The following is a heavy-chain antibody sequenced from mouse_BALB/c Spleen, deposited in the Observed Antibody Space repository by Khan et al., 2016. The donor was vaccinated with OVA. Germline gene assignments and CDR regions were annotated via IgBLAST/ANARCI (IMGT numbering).Heavy chain of an antibody. D-gene: IGHD1-2*01. CDR1: GYSITSGYG. J-gene: IGHJ2*01. CDR2: ISYSGST. Sequence: EVKLLESGPGLVKPSQSLSLTCTVTGYSITSGYGWNWIRQFPGNKVEWMGYISYSGSTNYKPSLKRRIPITRDTSKNQLFLQLNSVNTEDTATYYCARTATIKYWGQGTTLTVSS. CDR3: ARTATIKY. V-gene: IGHV3-2*02.